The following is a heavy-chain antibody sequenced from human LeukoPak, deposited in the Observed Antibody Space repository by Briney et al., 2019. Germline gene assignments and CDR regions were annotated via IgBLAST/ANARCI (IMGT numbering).Heavy chain of an antibody. CDR3: ATIAVAGTGHY. Sequence: SETLSLTCAVYGGSFSGYYWSWIRQPPGKGLEWIGEINHSGSTNYNPSLKSRVTISVDTSKNQFSLKLSSVTAADTAVYYCATIAVAGTGHYWGQGTLVTVSS. D-gene: IGHD6-19*01. V-gene: IGHV4-34*01. CDR2: INHSGST. CDR1: GGSFSGYY. J-gene: IGHJ4*02.